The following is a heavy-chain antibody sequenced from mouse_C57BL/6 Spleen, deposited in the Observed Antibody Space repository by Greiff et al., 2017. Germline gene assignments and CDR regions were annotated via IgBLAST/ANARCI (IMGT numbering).Heavy chain of an antibody. CDR2: IDPENGDT. J-gene: IGHJ2*01. CDR3: TTVMTVVAPYYFDY. V-gene: IGHV14-4*01. D-gene: IGHD1-1*01. Sequence: VQLQQSGAELVRPGASVKLSCTASGFNIKDDYMHWVKQRPEQGLEWIGWIDPENGDTEYASKFQGKATLTADASSNTAYLLLSSLTSEDTAVYYCTTVMTVVAPYYFDYWGQGTTLTVSS. CDR1: GFNIKDDY.